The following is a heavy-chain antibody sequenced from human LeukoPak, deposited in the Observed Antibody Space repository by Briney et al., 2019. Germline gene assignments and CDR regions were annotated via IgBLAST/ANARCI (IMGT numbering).Heavy chain of an antibody. D-gene: IGHD1-26*01. J-gene: IGHJ4*02. Sequence: GSSGEVSCKASGGTFSSYAISWVRQAPGQGLEWMGGIIPIFGTANYAQKFQGRVKITADEPTSTAYMELSSLRSEDTAVYDCARWEENFDYWGQGTLVTVP. V-gene: IGHV1-69*01. CDR3: ARWEENFDY. CDR1: GGTFSSYA. CDR2: IIPIFGTA.